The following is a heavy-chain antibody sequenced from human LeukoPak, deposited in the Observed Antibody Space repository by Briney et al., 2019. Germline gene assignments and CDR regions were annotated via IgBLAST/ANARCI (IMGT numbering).Heavy chain of an antibody. D-gene: IGHD2-2*01. Sequence: KPSETLCLTCTVSGGSISTSYWSWIRHPPGKGLEWLGYIYYSGSTNYHPSLKSRVIISVDTSNNQFSLRLNSVTAADTAVYYCARSVVLPDAANPFDPWGQGTLVTVSS. J-gene: IGHJ5*02. V-gene: IGHV4-59*08. CDR3: ARSVVLPDAANPFDP. CDR2: IYYSGST. CDR1: GGSISTSY.